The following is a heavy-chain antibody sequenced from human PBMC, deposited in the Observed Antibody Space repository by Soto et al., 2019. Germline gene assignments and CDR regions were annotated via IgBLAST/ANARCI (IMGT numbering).Heavy chain of an antibody. CDR2: INSDGSST. D-gene: IGHD3-3*01. J-gene: IGHJ6*02. V-gene: IGHV3-74*01. CDR3: VRDRLYDFWSGYWDYYYYGMDV. Sequence: EVQLVESGGGLVQPGGSLRLSCAASGFTFSSYWMHWVRQAPGKGLVWVSRINSDGSSTSYADSVKGRFTISRDNAKNTLYLQMNSLRAEDTAVYYCVRDRLYDFWSGYWDYYYYGMDVWGQGTTVTVSS. CDR1: GFTFSSYW.